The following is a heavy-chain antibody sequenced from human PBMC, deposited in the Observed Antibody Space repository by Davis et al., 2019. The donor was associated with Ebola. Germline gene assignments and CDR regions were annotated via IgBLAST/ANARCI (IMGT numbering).Heavy chain of an antibody. D-gene: IGHD2/OR15-2a*01. CDR3: ARETVYCNSFDCKSYMDV. CDR2: MSYDGSNK. Sequence: PGGSLRLSCVVSGFTFSSYAMHWVRQAPGKGLEWVAVMSYDGSNKYYADSVKGRFTISRDNAKNSLYLQMNSLRVEDTAVYYCARETVYCNSFDCKSYMDVWGKGTTVTVSS. CDR1: GFTFSSYA. V-gene: IGHV3-30-3*01. J-gene: IGHJ6*03.